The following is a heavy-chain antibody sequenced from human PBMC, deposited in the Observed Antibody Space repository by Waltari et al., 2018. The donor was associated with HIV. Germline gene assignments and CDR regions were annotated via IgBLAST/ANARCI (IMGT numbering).Heavy chain of an antibody. V-gene: IGHV3-30*01. CDR3: AREGIVAAPFDF. CDR2: ISRDGSSK. CDR1: GFIFRAFA. J-gene: IGHJ4*02. D-gene: IGHD2-15*01. Sequence: QVQLVESGGGLVQPGGSLRRSCAAAGFIFRAFAIHWVRQAPGKGLEWVAVISRDGSSKYYADSVQGRFTISRDNSKNSLHLHMNSLRPKDTAVYYCAREGIVAAPFDFWGLGTLVTVSS.